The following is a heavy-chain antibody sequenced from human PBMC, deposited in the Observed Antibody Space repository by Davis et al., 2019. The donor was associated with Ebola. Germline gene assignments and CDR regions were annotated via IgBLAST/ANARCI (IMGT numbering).Heavy chain of an antibody. CDR3: ARRPYYDFWSGYSSNWFDP. Sequence: KVSCKGSGYSFTSYWIGWVRQMPGKGLEWMGIIYPGDSDTRYSPSFQGQVTISADKSISTAYLQWSSLKASDTAMYYCARRPYYDFWSGYSSNWFDPWGQGTLVTVSS. J-gene: IGHJ5*02. D-gene: IGHD3-3*01. CDR2: IYPGDSDT. V-gene: IGHV5-51*01. CDR1: GYSFTSYW.